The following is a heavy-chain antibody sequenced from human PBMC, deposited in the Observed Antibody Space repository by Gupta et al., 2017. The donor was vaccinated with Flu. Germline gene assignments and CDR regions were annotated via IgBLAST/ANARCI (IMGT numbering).Heavy chain of an antibody. CDR2: IRSKANNFAT. D-gene: IGHD3-16*01. J-gene: IGHJ6*02. CDR1: GFTFSGSA. Sequence: EVQLVESGGGLVQPGGSLKLSCAASGFTFSGSAMHWVRQPSGKGLEWVGRIRSKANNFATAYAASVNGRFTISRDDSKNTAYLQMNSLKTEDTAVYYCARGGVAVSPKYGMDVWGQGTTVTVSS. CDR3: ARGGVAVSPKYGMDV. V-gene: IGHV3-73*02.